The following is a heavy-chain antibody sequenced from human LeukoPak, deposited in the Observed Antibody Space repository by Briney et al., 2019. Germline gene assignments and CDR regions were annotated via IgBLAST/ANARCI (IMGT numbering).Heavy chain of an antibody. CDR3: AKDSAKIVGATNWWFDP. Sequence: GGSLRLSCAASGFTFSSYAMHWVRQAPGKGLEWVAFIRYDGSNKYYADSVKGRFTISRDNSKNTLYLQMNSLRAEDTAVYYCAKDSAKIVGATNWWFDPWGQGTLVTVSS. D-gene: IGHD1-26*01. V-gene: IGHV3-30*02. J-gene: IGHJ5*02. CDR1: GFTFSSYA. CDR2: IRYDGSNK.